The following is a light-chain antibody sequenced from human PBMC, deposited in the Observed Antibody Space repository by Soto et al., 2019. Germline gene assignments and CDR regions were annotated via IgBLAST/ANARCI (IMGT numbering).Light chain of an antibody. V-gene: IGKV3-20*01. CDR2: GAS. J-gene: IGKJ1*01. Sequence: EIVLTQSPGTLSLSPGERATLSCRASPSVSSNFLAWYQQKPGQAPRLLISGASNRATGIPDRFSGSGSGTDFTLTISRLEPEDFAVYYCQLYGSSPRTFGQGTKVEI. CDR1: PSVSSNF. CDR3: QLYGSSPRT.